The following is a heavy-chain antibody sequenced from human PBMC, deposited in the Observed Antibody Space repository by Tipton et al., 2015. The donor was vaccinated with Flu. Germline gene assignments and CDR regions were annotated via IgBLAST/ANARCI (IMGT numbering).Heavy chain of an antibody. Sequence: RSLRLSCAASGFTFSSYAMHWVRQAPGKGLEWVAVISYDGSNKYYADSVKGRFTISRDNSKNTLYLQMNSLRAEDTAVYYCARGVRYCSGGSCFPHAFDIWGQGTMVTVSS. D-gene: IGHD2-15*01. CDR2: ISYDGSNK. V-gene: IGHV3-30*04. CDR1: GFTFSSYA. CDR3: ARGVRYCSGGSCFPHAFDI. J-gene: IGHJ3*02.